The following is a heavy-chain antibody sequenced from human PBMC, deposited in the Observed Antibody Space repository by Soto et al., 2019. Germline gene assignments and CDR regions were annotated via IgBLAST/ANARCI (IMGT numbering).Heavy chain of an antibody. CDR1: GGTFSSYA. CDR3: ARAYDILTGYYTPYYYGMDV. J-gene: IGHJ6*02. D-gene: IGHD3-9*01. V-gene: IGHV1-69*13. Sequence: GASVKVSCTASGGTFSSYAISWVRQAPGQGLEWMGGIIPIFGTANYAQKFQGRVTITADESTSTAYMELSSLRSEDTAVYYCARAYDILTGYYTPYYYGMDVWGQGTTVTVSS. CDR2: IIPIFGTA.